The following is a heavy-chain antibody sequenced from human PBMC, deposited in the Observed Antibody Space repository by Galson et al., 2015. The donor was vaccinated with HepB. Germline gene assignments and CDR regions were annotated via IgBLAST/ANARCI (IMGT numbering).Heavy chain of an antibody. CDR1: GHTLTELS. V-gene: IGHV1-24*01. CDR2: FDPEDGET. J-gene: IGHJ4*02. CDR3: ATDRLGPDYYGSGSPVY. D-gene: IGHD3-10*01. Sequence: SVKVSCKVSGHTLTELSMHWVRQAPGKGLEWMGGFDPEDGETIYAQKFQGRVTMTEDTSTDTAYMELSSLRSEDTAVYYCATDRLGPDYYGSGSPVYRGQGTLVTVSS.